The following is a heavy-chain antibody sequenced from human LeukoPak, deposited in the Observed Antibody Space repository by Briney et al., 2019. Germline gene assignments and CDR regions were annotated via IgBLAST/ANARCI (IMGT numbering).Heavy chain of an antibody. V-gene: IGHV4-59*01. CDR1: GGSISSYY. Sequence: PSETLSLTCTVSGGSISSYYWSWIRQPPGKGLEWIGYIYYSGSTNYNPSLKSRVTISVDTSKNQFSLKLSSVTAADTAVNYCARGAYGDPTSFDYWGQGTLVTVSS. D-gene: IGHD4-17*01. CDR3: ARGAYGDPTSFDY. J-gene: IGHJ4*02. CDR2: IYYSGST.